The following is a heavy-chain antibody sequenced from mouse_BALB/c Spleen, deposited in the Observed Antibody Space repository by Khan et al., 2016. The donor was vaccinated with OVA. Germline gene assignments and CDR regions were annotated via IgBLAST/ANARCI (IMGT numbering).Heavy chain of an antibody. CDR1: GYTFTDYI. D-gene: IGHD1-1*01. Sequence: VQLQESGPELVKPGASVKMSCKVSGYTFTDYIITWVKQRTGQGLEWIGEIYPGSGSTYYNEKFKGKATLTADKSSNTVNMQLSSLTSEDSAVYFCSRSYDGAGFAYWVQGTLVTVSA. CDR3: SRSYDGAGFAY. V-gene: IGHV1-77*01. J-gene: IGHJ3*01. CDR2: IYPGSGST.